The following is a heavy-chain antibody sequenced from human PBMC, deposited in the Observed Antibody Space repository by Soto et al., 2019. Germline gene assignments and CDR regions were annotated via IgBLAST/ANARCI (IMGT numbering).Heavy chain of an antibody. CDR2: ISGSGDST. Sequence: HPGGSLRLSCTASGFTFRNYGMSWARQAPGKGLEWVSGISGSGDSTYYGDSVKGRFTISRDNSKNTLYLQVNSLRVEDSAVYYCAKEISWELRFAYWGQGTLVTVSS. J-gene: IGHJ4*02. V-gene: IGHV3-23*01. CDR3: AKEISWELRFAY. D-gene: IGHD1-26*01. CDR1: GFTFRNYG.